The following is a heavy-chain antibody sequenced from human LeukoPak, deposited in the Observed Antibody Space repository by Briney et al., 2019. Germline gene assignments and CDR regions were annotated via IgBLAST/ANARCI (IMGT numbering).Heavy chain of an antibody. J-gene: IGHJ4*02. CDR2: IWNDGSNK. CDR3: AKDAQRGFDYSNSLEY. CDR1: GFTFSHYG. Sequence: PGGSLRLSCAASGFTFSHYGMHWVRQAPGRGLEWVAVIWNDGSNKYYADSVKGRFTISRDNSQNTVDLHMNSLRAEDTAVYYSAKDAQRGFDYSNSLEYWGQGTLVTVSS. V-gene: IGHV3-33*06. D-gene: IGHD4-11*01.